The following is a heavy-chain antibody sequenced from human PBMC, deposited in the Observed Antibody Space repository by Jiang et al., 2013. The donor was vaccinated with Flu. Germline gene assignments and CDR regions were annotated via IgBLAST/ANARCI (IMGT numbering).Heavy chain of an antibody. J-gene: IGHJ4*02. D-gene: IGHD2-8*02. CDR3: ARVSGGAPVYYFDY. CDR1: GYTFSSHG. V-gene: IGHV1-18*01. Sequence: GAEVKKPGASVNVSCKASGYTFSSHGINWARQAPGQGLEWMGWISPYNGYTNYAQKVEGRVTLVTDTSTSTSYMELRSLRSDDTAVYYCARVSGGAPVYYFDYWGQGALVTVSS. CDR2: ISPYNGYT.